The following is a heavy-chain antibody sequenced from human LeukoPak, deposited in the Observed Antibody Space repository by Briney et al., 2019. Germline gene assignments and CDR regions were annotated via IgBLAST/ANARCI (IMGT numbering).Heavy chain of an antibody. D-gene: IGHD4-11*01. CDR3: ARAMTTLTQIRRYDFDC. V-gene: IGHV1-2*02. Sequence: GASVNVSCKASGYTXTGYYIHWVRQAPGQGLEWMGWINPQSGGTNYAQNFQGRVTMTRDTSIRTAYMELSRLRSDDTAMYFCARAMTTLTQIRRYDFDCRGQGTLVTVSS. CDR1: GYTXTGYY. CDR2: INPQSGGT. J-gene: IGHJ4*02.